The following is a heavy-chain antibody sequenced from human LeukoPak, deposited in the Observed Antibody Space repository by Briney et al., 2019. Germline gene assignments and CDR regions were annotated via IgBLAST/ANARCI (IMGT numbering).Heavy chain of an antibody. CDR1: GSSFSNYN. Sequence: PGGSLRLSCAASGSSFSNYNMNWVRQAPGKGLEWVSSISSSSSYIYYADSVKGRFTISRDNSKNTLYLQMDSLRAEDTAVYYCAKGHGGVVVVAAYFDYWGQGTLVTVSS. CDR3: AKGHGGVVVVAAYFDY. J-gene: IGHJ4*02. CDR2: ISSSSSYI. D-gene: IGHD2-15*01. V-gene: IGHV3-21*04.